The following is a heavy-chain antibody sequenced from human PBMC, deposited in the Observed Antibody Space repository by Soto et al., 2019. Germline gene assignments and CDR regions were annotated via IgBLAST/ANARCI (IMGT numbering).Heavy chain of an antibody. V-gene: IGHV1-69*13. CDR3: ARDCDYDILTGYFYYYYGMDV. Sequence: SVKVSCKASGGTFSSYAISWVRQAPGQGLEWMGGIIPIFGTANYAQKFQGRVTITADESTSTAYMELSSLRSEDTAVYYCARDCDYDILTGYFYYYYGMDVWGQGTTVTVSS. J-gene: IGHJ6*02. CDR1: GGTFSSYA. D-gene: IGHD3-9*01. CDR2: IIPIFGTA.